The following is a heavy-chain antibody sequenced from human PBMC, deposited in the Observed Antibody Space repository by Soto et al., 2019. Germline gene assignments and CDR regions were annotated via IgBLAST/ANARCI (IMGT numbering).Heavy chain of an antibody. J-gene: IGHJ4*02. CDR2: IYHSGST. Sequence: PSETLPLTCAVSGYSISSGYYWGWIRQPPGKGLEWIGSIYHSGSTYYNPSLKSRVTISVDTSKNQFSLKLSSVTAADTAVYYCAREGPTYYDSSGYYFDYWGQGTLVTVSS. D-gene: IGHD3-22*01. CDR3: AREGPTYYDSSGYYFDY. CDR1: GYSISSGYY. V-gene: IGHV4-38-2*02.